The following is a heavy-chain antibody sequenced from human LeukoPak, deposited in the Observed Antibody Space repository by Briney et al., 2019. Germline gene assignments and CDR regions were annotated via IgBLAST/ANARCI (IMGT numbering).Heavy chain of an antibody. V-gene: IGHV3-30*04. J-gene: IGHJ4*02. Sequence: GSLRLSCSASGFTFSSYAMHWVRQAPGKGLEWVAVISYDGSNKYYADSVKGRFTISRDNSKNTLYLQMNSLRAEDTAVYFCARSNWNYDYWGQGTLVTVSS. CDR3: ARSNWNYDY. CDR1: GFTFSSYA. D-gene: IGHD1-7*01. CDR2: ISYDGSNK.